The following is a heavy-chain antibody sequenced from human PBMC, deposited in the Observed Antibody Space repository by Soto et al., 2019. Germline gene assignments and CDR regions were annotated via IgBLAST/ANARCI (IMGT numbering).Heavy chain of an antibody. CDR3: ARGDFDSRAKYYASWFDP. J-gene: IGHJ5*02. CDR2: INPNSGGT. Sequence: QVQLVQSGAEVKKPGASVKVSCKASGYTFTAYYMHWLRQAPGQGLEWMGWINPNSGGTKYAQKFQGRVTTTNDTSISTPYMELSSLGSDDTAVYYCARGDFDSRAKYYASWFDPMGQGALVTVS. D-gene: IGHD3-22*01. V-gene: IGHV1-2*02. CDR1: GYTFTAYY.